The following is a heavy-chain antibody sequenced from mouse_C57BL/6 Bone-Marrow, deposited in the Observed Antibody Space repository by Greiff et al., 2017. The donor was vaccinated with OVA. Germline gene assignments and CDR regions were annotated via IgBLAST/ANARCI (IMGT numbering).Heavy chain of an antibody. CDR1: GYSITSGYD. CDR3: ARGAYDRFAY. J-gene: IGHJ3*01. CDR2: ISYSGST. Sequence: VQLKESGPGMVKPSQSLSLTCTVTGYSITSGYDWHWIRHFPGNKLEWMGYISYSGSTNYNPSLKSRISLTHDTSKNHFFLKLNSVTTEDTATYYCARGAYDRFAYWGQGTLVTVSA. D-gene: IGHD2-3*01. V-gene: IGHV3-1*01.